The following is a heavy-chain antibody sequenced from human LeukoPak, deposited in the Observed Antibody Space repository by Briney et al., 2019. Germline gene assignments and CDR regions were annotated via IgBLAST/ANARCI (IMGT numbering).Heavy chain of an antibody. CDR3: AKSNGYGLVDI. Sequence: SETLSLTCAVSGGSISSNNWWNWVRQPPGKGLEWIGEIYHSGSTNYNPSLKSRVTISLDTSRNQFSLRLTSVTAADTAVYYCAKSNGYGLVDIWGQGTMVTVSS. J-gene: IGHJ3*02. CDR2: IYHSGST. CDR1: GGSISSNNW. V-gene: IGHV4-4*02. D-gene: IGHD3-10*01.